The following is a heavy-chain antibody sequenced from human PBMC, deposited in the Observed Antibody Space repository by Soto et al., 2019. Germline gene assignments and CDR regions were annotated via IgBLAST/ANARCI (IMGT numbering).Heavy chain of an antibody. V-gene: IGHV3-23*01. Sequence: EVQLLESGGGLVQPGGSLRLSCAASGFTFSSYAMSWVRQAPGWGLEWVSAISGSGGSTYYADSVKGRFTISRDSSKNTLYLQMNSLRAEDTAVYYCATARDGYNLYDYWGQGTLVTVSS. CDR1: GFTFSSYA. CDR3: ATARDGYNLYDY. J-gene: IGHJ4*02. D-gene: IGHD5-12*01. CDR2: ISGSGGST.